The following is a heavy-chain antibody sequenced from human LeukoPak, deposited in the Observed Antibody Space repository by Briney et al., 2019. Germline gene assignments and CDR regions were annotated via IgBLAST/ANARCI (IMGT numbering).Heavy chain of an antibody. Sequence: SQTLSLTCAVSGGSISSGGYSWSWIRQPPGKGLEWIGYIYHSGSTYYNPSLKSRVTISVDRSKNQFSLKLSSVTAADTAVCYCARGGYYDSTDAFDIWGQGTMVTVSS. V-gene: IGHV4-30-2*01. D-gene: IGHD3-22*01. CDR2: IYHSGST. J-gene: IGHJ3*02. CDR3: ARGGYYDSTDAFDI. CDR1: GGSISSGGYS.